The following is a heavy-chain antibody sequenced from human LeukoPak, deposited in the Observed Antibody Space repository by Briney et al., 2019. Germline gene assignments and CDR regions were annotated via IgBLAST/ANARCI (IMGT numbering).Heavy chain of an antibody. V-gene: IGHV4-59*08. CDR3: VGHCPDFYCFDF. CDR2: IYYSGTT. CDR1: GGPFRSYH. J-gene: IGHJ4*02. Sequence: PSETLSLTCSVSGGPFRSYHWMGLRQPPGKGLEWIGHIYYSGTTNYNPSLKSRVTISVDTSKNQFSLKLSSVTAPDQAGYFCVGHCPDFYCFDFWGKGTLVTVSS. D-gene: IGHD1-14*01.